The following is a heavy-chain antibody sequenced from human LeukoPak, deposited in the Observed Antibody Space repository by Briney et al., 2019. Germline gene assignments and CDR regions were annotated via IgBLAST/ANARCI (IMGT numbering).Heavy chain of an antibody. CDR2: ISSSSSYI. CDR1: GFTFSSYS. D-gene: IGHD3-10*01. J-gene: IGHJ4*02. V-gene: IGHV3-21*01. CDR3: ARDQGTLFGELLSEDY. Sequence: GGSLRLTCAASGFTFSSYSMNWVRQAPGKGLEWVSSISSSSSYIYYADSVKGRFTISRDNAKNSLYLQMNSLRAEDTAVYYCARDQGTLFGELLSEDYWGQGTLVTVSS.